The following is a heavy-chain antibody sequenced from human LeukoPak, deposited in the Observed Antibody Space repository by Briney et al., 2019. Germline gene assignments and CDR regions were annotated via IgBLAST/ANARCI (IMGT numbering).Heavy chain of an antibody. Sequence: ASVKVSCKASGYTFTSYDINWVRQATGQGLEWMGWMNPNSCNTGYAQKFQGRVTMTRNTSISTAYMALSSLRSDDTAVYYCARAHHSSNWDLFDYWGQGTLVTVSS. CDR1: GYTFTSYD. V-gene: IGHV1-8*01. J-gene: IGHJ4*02. D-gene: IGHD6-13*01. CDR3: ARAHHSSNWDLFDY. CDR2: MNPNSCNT.